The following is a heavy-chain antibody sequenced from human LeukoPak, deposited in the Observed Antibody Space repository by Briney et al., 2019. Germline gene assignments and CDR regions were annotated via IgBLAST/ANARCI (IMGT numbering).Heavy chain of an antibody. CDR1: GGSISSGSYY. V-gene: IGHV4-61*02. J-gene: IGHJ3*02. Sequence: SETLSLTCTVSGGSISSGSYYWSWIRQPAGKGLEWIGRIYTSGSTNYNPSLKSRVTISVDTSKNQFSLKLSSVTAADTAVYYCARDQGYSYGYGLGNGAFDIWGQGTMVTVSS. D-gene: IGHD5-18*01. CDR2: IYTSGST. CDR3: ARDQGYSYGYGLGNGAFDI.